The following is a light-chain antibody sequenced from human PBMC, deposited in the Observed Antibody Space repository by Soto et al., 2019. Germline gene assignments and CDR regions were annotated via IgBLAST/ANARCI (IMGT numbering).Light chain of an antibody. V-gene: IGKV3-15*01. J-gene: IGKJ4*01. CDR3: QQYHKWPLT. CDR2: GAS. Sequence: EIVMTQSPATLSVSPGERATFPCRASQSVNNNLAWYQQKPGQAPSLLIYGASTRATGIPARFSGSGYGTEFTLTISSLQSEDFAVYYCQQYHKWPLTFGGGTKV. CDR1: QSVNNN.